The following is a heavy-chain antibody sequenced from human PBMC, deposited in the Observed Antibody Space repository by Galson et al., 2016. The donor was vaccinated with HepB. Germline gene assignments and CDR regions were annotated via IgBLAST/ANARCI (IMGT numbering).Heavy chain of an antibody. J-gene: IGHJ4*02. V-gene: IGHV5-51*01. Sequence: QSGAEVKKPGESLKISCKGSGYSFLSHCIAWVRQMPGQGLEWMGIIYPTDSDTRYSPSFQGPVTISVDKSISTAYLQWSSLKASDTAMYYCARGYDSSGATLDYWGQGTLVTVSS. CDR3: ARGYDSSGATLDY. CDR1: GYSFLSHC. CDR2: IYPTDSDT. D-gene: IGHD3-22*01.